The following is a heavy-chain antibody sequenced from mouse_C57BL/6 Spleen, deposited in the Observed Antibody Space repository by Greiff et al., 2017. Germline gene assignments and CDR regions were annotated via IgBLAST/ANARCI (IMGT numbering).Heavy chain of an antibody. Sequence: VKLQQPGAELVMPGASVKLSCKASGYTFTSYWMHWVKQRPGQGLEWIGEVDPSDSYTNYNQKFKGKSTLPVDKSSSPAYLQLSSLTSEDSAVYYGARSMGSCYSNLFAYWGQGTLVTVSA. J-gene: IGHJ3*01. V-gene: IGHV1-69*01. CDR1: GYTFTSYW. CDR3: ARSMGSCYSNLFAY. CDR2: VDPSDSYT. D-gene: IGHD2-5*01.